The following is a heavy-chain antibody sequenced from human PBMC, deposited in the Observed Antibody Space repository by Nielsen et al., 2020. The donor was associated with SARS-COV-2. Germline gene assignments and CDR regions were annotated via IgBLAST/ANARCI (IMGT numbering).Heavy chain of an antibody. D-gene: IGHD1-1*01. Sequence: GGSLRLSCAASGFTFSSYSMNWVRQAPGKGLEWVSSISSSSSYIYYADSVKGRFTISRDNAKNSLYLQMNSLRAEDTAVYYCARGGAGTTPYYYYMDVWGKGTTVTVSS. J-gene: IGHJ6*03. CDR1: GFTFSSYS. CDR3: ARGGAGTTPYYYYMDV. V-gene: IGHV3-21*01. CDR2: ISSSSSYI.